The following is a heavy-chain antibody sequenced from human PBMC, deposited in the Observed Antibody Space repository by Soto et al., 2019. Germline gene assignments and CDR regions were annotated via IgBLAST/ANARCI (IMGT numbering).Heavy chain of an antibody. CDR1: GDSVSSNSAG. V-gene: IGHV6-1*01. Sequence: SQTLSLTCDISGDSVSSNSAGWNWIRQTPSRGLEWLGRTYYKSKWYYTYAASVKSRITVSPDTSKNQFSLQLTSVTPEDTAVYYCARGSWDDVSGHYYMDVWDKGTTVNVS. CDR3: ARGSWDDVSGHYYMDV. J-gene: IGHJ6*03. D-gene: IGHD1-1*01. CDR2: TYYKSKWYY.